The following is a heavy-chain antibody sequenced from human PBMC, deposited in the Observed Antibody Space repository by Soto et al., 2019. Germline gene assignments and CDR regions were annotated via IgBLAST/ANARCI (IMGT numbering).Heavy chain of an antibody. CDR2: IYWDDDK. CDR3: AHRVLRTVFGLVTTTAIYFDF. V-gene: IGHV2-5*02. D-gene: IGHD3-3*01. CDR1: GFSLTTSGVG. J-gene: IGHJ4*02. Sequence: QITLNESGPTQVKPRQTLTLTCTFYGFSLTTSGVGVGWIRQSPGKAPEWLALIYWDDDKRYSPSLKSRLTITKDTSKNQVVLTMADLDPADRATYYCAHRVLRTVFGLVTTTAIYFDFWGQGTPVAASS.